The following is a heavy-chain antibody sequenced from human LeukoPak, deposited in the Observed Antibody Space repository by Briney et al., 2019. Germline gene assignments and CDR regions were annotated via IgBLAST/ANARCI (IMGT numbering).Heavy chain of an antibody. V-gene: IGHV3-21*01. J-gene: IGHJ4*02. D-gene: IGHD6-13*01. CDR2: ISSSSSYI. CDR3: ARPRNRQQLASHFDY. Sequence: GSLRLSCAASGFTFSSYSMNWVRQAPGKGLEWVSSISSSSSYIYYADSVKGRFTISRDNAKNSLYLQMNSLRAEDTAVYYCARPRNRQQLASHFDYWGQGTLVTVSS. CDR1: GFTFSSYS.